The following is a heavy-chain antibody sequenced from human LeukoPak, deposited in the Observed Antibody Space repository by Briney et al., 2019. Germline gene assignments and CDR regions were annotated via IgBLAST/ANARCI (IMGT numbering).Heavy chain of an antibody. Sequence: SETLSLTRTVSGGSINNYYWSWIRQPAGKVLEWIGRIYSSGTTNYNPSLNSRVTMSVDTSKNQFFLKLSSVTAADTAVYYCARGSSGWYSIDYWGQGTLVTVSS. CDR1: GGSINNYY. J-gene: IGHJ4*02. CDR3: ARGSSGWYSIDY. V-gene: IGHV4-4*07. CDR2: IYSSGTT. D-gene: IGHD6-19*01.